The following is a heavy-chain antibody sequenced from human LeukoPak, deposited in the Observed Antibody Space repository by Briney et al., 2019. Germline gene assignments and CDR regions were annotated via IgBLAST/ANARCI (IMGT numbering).Heavy chain of an antibody. CDR2: ISYSGST. Sequence: SETLSLTCTVSGASISNNYWSWIRQPPGKGLEWIGYISYSGSTNYNPSLRSRVTISVDTSKNQLSLKLTSVTAADTAVYYCARDQPQGGFDYWGQGTLVTVSS. J-gene: IGHJ4*02. CDR3: ARDQPQGGFDY. CDR1: GASISNNY. V-gene: IGHV4-59*01. D-gene: IGHD1-14*01.